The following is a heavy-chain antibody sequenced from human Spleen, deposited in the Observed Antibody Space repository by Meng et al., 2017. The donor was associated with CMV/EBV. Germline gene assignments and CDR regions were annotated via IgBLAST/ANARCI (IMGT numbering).Heavy chain of an antibody. D-gene: IGHD1-1*01. CDR3: AGATAYSKPLHY. V-gene: IGHV3-11*04. J-gene: IGHJ4*02. CDR1: GFSFSDYY. CDR2: VSRSGNTK. Sequence: AASGFSFSDYYMNWIRQSPGKGLEWVAFVSRSGNTKYYADFVKGRFTISRDNAKNSLSLEVNSLRAEDTGVYYCAGATAYSKPLHYWGQGALVTVSS.